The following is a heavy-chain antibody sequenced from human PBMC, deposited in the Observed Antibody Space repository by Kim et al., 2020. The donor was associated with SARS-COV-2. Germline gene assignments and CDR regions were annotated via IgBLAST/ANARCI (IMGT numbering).Heavy chain of an antibody. CDR3: ARGAVMVRGVPPHYYVDY. V-gene: IGHV3-11*01. Sequence: GGSLRLSCAASGFTFSDYYMSWIRQAPGKGLEWVSYISSSGSTIYYADSVKGRFTISRDNAKNSLYLQMNSLRAEDTAVYYCARGAVMVRGVPPHYYVDYWGQGTLVTVSS. CDR1: GFTFSDYY. CDR2: ISSSGSTI. J-gene: IGHJ4*02. D-gene: IGHD3-10*01.